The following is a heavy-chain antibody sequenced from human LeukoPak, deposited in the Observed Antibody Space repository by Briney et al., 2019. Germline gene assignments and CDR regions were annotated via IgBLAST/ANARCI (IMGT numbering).Heavy chain of an antibody. CDR2: IIPILGTA. D-gene: IGHD3-9*01. CDR3: ARGFRYYDILTGYYSDY. Sequence: ASVKVSCKASGGTFSSYAISWVRQAPGQGLEWMGGIIPILGTANYAQKFQGRVTITTDESTSTAYMELSSLRSEDTAVYYCARGFRYYDILTGYYSDYWGQGTLVTVSS. V-gene: IGHV1-69*05. J-gene: IGHJ4*02. CDR1: GGTFSSYA.